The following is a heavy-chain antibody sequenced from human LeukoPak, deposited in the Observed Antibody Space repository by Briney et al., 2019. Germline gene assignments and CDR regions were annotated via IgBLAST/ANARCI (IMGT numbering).Heavy chain of an antibody. Sequence: PSGTLSLTCTVSGVSISSSYWSWIRQSPGRGLEWIGYIHYSGSTNYNPSLKSRVSISVDTSRNQFFLRLSSVTAADTAFYYCARGYYDSRGYSNPFDIWGQGTMVTVSS. CDR3: ARGYYDSRGYSNPFDI. CDR1: GVSISSSY. V-gene: IGHV4-59*01. J-gene: IGHJ3*02. D-gene: IGHD3-22*01. CDR2: IHYSGST.